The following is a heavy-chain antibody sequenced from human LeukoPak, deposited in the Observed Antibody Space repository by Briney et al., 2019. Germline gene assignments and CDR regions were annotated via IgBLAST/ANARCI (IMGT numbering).Heavy chain of an antibody. J-gene: IGHJ4*02. V-gene: IGHV3-23*01. Sequence: GGSLRLSCAASGFTFSSYAMSWVRQAPGKGLEWVSAISGSGGSTYYADSVKGRFTISRDNSKNTLYLQMNSLRAGDTAVYYCARVPGYDSSGYFDYWGQGTLVTVSS. CDR3: ARVPGYDSSGYFDY. CDR1: GFTFSSYA. D-gene: IGHD3-22*01. CDR2: ISGSGGST.